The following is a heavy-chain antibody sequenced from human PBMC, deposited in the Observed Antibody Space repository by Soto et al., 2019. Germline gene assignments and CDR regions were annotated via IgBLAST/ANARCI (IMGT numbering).Heavy chain of an antibody. CDR2: IYYSGST. V-gene: IGHV4-59*01. Sequence: PSETLSLTCTVSGGSISSYYWSWIRQPPGKGLEWSGYIYYSGSTNYTPSLKSRVTISVDTSKNQFSLKLSSVTAADTAVYYCAKMNAGATYSDYYGMDVWGQGTTVTV. D-gene: IGHD2-15*01. J-gene: IGHJ6*02. CDR1: GGSISSYY. CDR3: AKMNAGATYSDYYGMDV.